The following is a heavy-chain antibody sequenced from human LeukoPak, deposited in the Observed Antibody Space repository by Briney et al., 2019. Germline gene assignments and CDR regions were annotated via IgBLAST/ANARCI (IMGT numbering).Heavy chain of an antibody. J-gene: IGHJ2*01. Sequence: ASVKVSCKASGYTFTSYGISWVRQAPGQGLEWMGWISAYNGDTKYAQKFQGRVTMTTETSTSTAYMELRSLRSDDTAVYYCARDPSNTSGRFWYLDVWGRGTLVTVSA. CDR2: ISAYNGDT. V-gene: IGHV1-18*01. CDR1: GYTFTSYG. D-gene: IGHD6-19*01. CDR3: ARDPSNTSGRFWYLDV.